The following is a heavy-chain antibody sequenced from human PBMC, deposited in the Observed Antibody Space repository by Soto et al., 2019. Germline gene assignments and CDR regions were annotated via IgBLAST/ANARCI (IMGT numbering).Heavy chain of an antibody. V-gene: IGHV5-51*01. D-gene: IGHD6-19*01. CDR1: EYSFTSYW. CDR3: ASTLAGNYYFDY. Sequence: PGESLKISCKGSEYSFTSYWIGWVRQMPGKGLEWMALVYPRDSDTRYSPSFQGQVTISADKSISTAYLQWSSLKASDTAMYYCASTLAGNYYFDYLGQGNLVTVSS. CDR2: VYPRDSDT. J-gene: IGHJ4*02.